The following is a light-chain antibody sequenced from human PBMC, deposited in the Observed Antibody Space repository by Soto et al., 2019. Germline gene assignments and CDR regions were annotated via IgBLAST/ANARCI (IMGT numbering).Light chain of an antibody. CDR1: SSDVGGYNY. J-gene: IGLJ1*01. CDR3: SSYAGRNNQV. Sequence: QSVLTQPPSASGSPGQSVTISCTGTSSDVGGYNYVSWYQQHPGKAPKLMIYEVSKRPSGVPDRFSGSKSGNTASLTVSGLQAEDEADYYCSSYAGRNNQVSGTGTKVTVL. V-gene: IGLV2-8*01. CDR2: EVS.